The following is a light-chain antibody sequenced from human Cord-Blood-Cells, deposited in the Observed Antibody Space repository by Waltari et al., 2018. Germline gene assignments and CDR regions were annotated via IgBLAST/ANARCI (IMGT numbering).Light chain of an antibody. CDR3: QQRSNWPPWT. CDR2: DAS. CDR1: QSVSSY. Sequence: EIVLTQSPATLSLSPGERATLSCRASQSVSSYLAWYQKKPGQAPRLLIYDASNRATGIPARFSGSGSGTDFTRTIRSLEPEDFAVYYCQQRSNWPPWTFGQGTKVEIK. V-gene: IGKV3-11*01. J-gene: IGKJ1*01.